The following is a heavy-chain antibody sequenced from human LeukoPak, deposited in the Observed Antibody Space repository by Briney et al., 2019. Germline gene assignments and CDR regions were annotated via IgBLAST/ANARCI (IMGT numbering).Heavy chain of an antibody. V-gene: IGHV3-7*03. CDR3: ARARGSGSYFWVYYFDY. D-gene: IGHD3-10*01. Sequence: GGSLRLSCAASGFTFSSYWMSWVRQAPGKGVEGGADIKQDGSEKYYVDSVKGRFTISRDKAKNSLYLQMNSLRAEDTAVYYCARARGSGSYFWVYYFDYWGQGTLVTVSS. J-gene: IGHJ4*02. CDR2: IKQDGSEK. CDR1: GFTFSSYW.